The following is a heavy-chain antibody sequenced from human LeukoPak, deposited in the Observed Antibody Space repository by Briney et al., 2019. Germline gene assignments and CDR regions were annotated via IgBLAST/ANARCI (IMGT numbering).Heavy chain of an antibody. CDR2: LYHSGTI. V-gene: IGHV4-39*07. CDR3: ARESLANWGHPDI. D-gene: IGHD7-27*01. CDR1: GDSLRTTTYY. Sequence: SETLSLTCTVSGDSLRTTTYYWNWIRQPPGKGLEWIGGLYHSGTIYYNPSLKSRVTISADKSKNHFSLKLTSVTAADTAVYYCARESLANWGHPDIWGQGTLVTVSS. J-gene: IGHJ4*02.